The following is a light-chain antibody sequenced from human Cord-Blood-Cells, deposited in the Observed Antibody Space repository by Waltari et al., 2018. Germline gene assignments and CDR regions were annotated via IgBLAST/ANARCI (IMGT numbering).Light chain of an antibody. J-gene: IGKJ3*01. CDR1: QGISNY. CDR2: AAS. Sequence: DIQMTQSPSSLSASVGDRVTITCRASQGISNYLAWLQQKPGKAPKSLIYAASSLQSEVPSKFSGRGSGGDFTVSISSQQPEVFSTYYYRQYNSYPVTVDPGTKVYIK. V-gene: IGKV1-16*02. CDR3: RQYNSYPVT.